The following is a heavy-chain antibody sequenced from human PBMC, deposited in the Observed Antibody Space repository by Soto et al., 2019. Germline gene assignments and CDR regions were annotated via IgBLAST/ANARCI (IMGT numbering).Heavy chain of an antibody. D-gene: IGHD5-12*01. Sequence: QVQLVQSGAEVKKPGSSVKVSCKTSGGTFSSYAISWVRQAPGQGLEWMGGMISIFGTANYAQKFQGRVTITADESTSTAYMELSSLRSEDTAVYYCARAKGRRDGYISHYYYYYGMDVWGQGTTVTVSS. CDR1: GGTFSSYA. V-gene: IGHV1-69*01. CDR2: MISIFGTA. CDR3: ARAKGRRDGYISHYYYYYGMDV. J-gene: IGHJ6*02.